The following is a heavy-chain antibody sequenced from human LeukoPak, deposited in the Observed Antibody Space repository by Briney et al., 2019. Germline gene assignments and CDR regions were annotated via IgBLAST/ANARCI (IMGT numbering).Heavy chain of an antibody. CDR2: ICSGGST. CDR3: ARTIVVAGFTDYFDY. V-gene: IGHV3-53*01. Sequence: PGGSLRLSCAASGFTVSSNYMSWVRQAPGRGLEWVSVICSGGSTYYADSVEGRFTISRDNSKNMLYLQMNSLRAEDTAVYYCARTIVVAGFTDYFDYWGQGTLVSVSS. D-gene: IGHD2-15*01. CDR1: GFTVSSNY. J-gene: IGHJ4*02.